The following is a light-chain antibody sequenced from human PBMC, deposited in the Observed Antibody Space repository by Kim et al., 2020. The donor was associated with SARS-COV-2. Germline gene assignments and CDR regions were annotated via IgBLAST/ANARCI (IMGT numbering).Light chain of an antibody. CDR2: DVS. V-gene: IGLV2-8*01. CDR3: SSYAGSNNV. Sequence: QSALTQPPSASGSPGQSVTISCTGTSSDVGGYNYVSWYQQHPGKAPKLMIYDVSKRPSGVSNRSSGSKSGNTASLTFSVLQAEDEADYYCSSYAGSNNVFGGGTQVTVL. CDR1: SSDVGGYNY. J-gene: IGLJ7*01.